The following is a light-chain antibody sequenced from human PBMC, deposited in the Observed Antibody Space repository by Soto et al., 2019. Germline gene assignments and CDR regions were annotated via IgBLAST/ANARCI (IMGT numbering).Light chain of an antibody. CDR1: QSVSSY. CDR3: QQRGNRPPWT. CDR2: GAS. V-gene: IGKV3-11*01. Sequence: EIVLTQSPATLSLSPGERATLPCRASQSVSSYLAWYQQKPGQAPRLLIYGASSRATGIPARFSGSGSGTDFTLTISSLEPEDFAVYYCQQRGNRPPWTFGQGTKVDI. J-gene: IGKJ1*01.